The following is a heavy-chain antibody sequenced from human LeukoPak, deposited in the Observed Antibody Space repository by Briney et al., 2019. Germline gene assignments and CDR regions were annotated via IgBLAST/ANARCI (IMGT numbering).Heavy chain of an antibody. CDR1: GFTVSSNY. CDR2: IYSGGST. CDR3: AKDRHVRYYDSSGYYPLGY. V-gene: IGHV3-53*01. D-gene: IGHD3-22*01. J-gene: IGHJ4*02. Sequence: GGSLRLSCAASGFTVSSNYMSWVRQAPGKGLEWVSVIYSGGSTYYADSVKGRFTISRDNSKNTLYLQMNSLRAEDTAVYYCAKDRHVRYYDSSGYYPLGYWGQGTLVTVSS.